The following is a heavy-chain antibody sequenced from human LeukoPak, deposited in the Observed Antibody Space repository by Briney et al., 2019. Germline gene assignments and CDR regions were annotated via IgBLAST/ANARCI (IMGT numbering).Heavy chain of an antibody. CDR3: ARDLSMDIGGSDC. J-gene: IGHJ4*02. V-gene: IGHV3-23*01. CDR2: TTDSGDST. CDR1: GFSFSSYA. Sequence: GGSLRLSCAASGFSFSSYAMTWLRQAPGRGLEWVSTTTDSGDSTHYADALKGRFTMSRDNSKKALYLQLNSLRAEDTAVYYCARDLSMDIGGSDCWGPGTLVTVSS. D-gene: IGHD2-2*03.